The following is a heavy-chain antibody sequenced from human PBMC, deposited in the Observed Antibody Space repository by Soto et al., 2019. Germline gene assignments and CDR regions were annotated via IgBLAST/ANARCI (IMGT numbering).Heavy chain of an antibody. CDR2: ISKDGMNK. CDR3: ARDMYSSDYFVKWFEP. CDR1: GFSFSSYA. D-gene: IGHD6-19*01. V-gene: IGHV3-30*04. J-gene: IGHJ5*02. Sequence: QVRLVESGGGVVQPGRSLRLSCTASGFSFSSYAMYWFRQPPGKGLEWVAVISKDGMNKNYADSVKGRVTVSRDNANYSLDLQLHSQRGEDTAMYYCARDMYSSDYFVKWFEPWGQGTLVTVSS.